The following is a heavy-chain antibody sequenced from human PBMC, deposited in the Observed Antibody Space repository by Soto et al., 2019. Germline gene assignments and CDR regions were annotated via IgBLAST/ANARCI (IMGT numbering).Heavy chain of an antibody. CDR1: GGSITSYY. V-gene: IGHV4-59*08. Sequence: PSETLSLTCAVSGGSITSYYWSWIRQPPGKGLEWIGYIHNSGSINYNPSLKSRVTISLDTSKNQLSLRLTSVTAADTAVYYCARRWYTDGWSTLDYWGQGTLVTVSS. CDR3: ARRWYTDGWSTLDY. J-gene: IGHJ4*02. CDR2: IHNSGSI. D-gene: IGHD6-19*01.